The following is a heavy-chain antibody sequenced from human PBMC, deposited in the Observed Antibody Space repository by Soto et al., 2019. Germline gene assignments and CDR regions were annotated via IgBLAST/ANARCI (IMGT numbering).Heavy chain of an antibody. CDR2: ISSSSSYI. J-gene: IGHJ6*02. CDR3: ARDCPRSDYYGMDV. Sequence: GGSLRLSCAASGFTFSSYCMNWVRQATGKGLEWVSSISSSSSYIYYADSVKGRFTISRDNAKNSLYLQMNSLRAEDTAVYYCARDCPRSDYYGMDVWGQGTTVTVSS. V-gene: IGHV3-21*01. CDR1: GFTFSSYC.